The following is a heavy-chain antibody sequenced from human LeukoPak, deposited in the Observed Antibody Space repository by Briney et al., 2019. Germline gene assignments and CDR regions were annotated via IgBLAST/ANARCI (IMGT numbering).Heavy chain of an antibody. CDR3: TRDVSTFYDSSNGHPGSFDV. CDR1: GFTVSSNY. CDR2: IYGGGTT. V-gene: IGHV3-53*05. J-gene: IGHJ3*01. D-gene: IGHD3-3*01. Sequence: GGSLRLSCAASGFTVSSNYMNWVRQAPGKGLECVSSIYGGGTTYYIESVKGRFTISRDNSKNTVYLQMTSLRAEDTAMYYCTRDVSTFYDSSNGHPGSFDVWGQGTMVTVSS.